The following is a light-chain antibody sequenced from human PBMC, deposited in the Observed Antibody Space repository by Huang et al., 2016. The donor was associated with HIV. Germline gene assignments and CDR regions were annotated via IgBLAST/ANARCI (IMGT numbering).Light chain of an antibody. CDR1: QSVYSSSTSKDY. J-gene: IGKJ1*01. CDR3: QQYYSSPQT. V-gene: IGKV4-1*01. CDR2: WAS. Sequence: DIIMTQSPDSLAVSLGESATLNCRSSQSVYSSSTSKDYMAWFQQKPGQPPRLLLFWASTREAGVPDRFSGSGSGTHFTLTIANLEAEDAAIYYCQQYYSSPQTFGQGTRVEVK.